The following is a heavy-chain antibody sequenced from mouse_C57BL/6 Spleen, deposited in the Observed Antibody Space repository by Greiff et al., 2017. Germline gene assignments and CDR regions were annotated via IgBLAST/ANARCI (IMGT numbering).Heavy chain of an antibody. V-gene: IGHV5-4*01. CDR1: GFTFSSYA. CDR2: ISDGGSYT. CDR3: ARDPYDYDVGY. Sequence: EVMLVESGGGLVKPGGSLKLSCAASGFTFSSYAMSWVRQTPEKRLEWVATISDGGSYTYYPDNVKGRFTISRDNAKNNLYLQMSHLKSEDTAMYYCARDPYDYDVGYWGQGTTLTVSS. J-gene: IGHJ2*01. D-gene: IGHD2-4*01.